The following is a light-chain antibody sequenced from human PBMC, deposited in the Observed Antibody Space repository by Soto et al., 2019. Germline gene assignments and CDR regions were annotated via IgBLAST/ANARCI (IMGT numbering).Light chain of an antibody. Sequence: EIVLTQSPGTLSLSPGERAALSCRASQSVSSSYLDWYQQKPGQAPRLLISGASSRATGIAARFSGRVSGTDYNLTISRLEPEDFAVYYCQQYGSSSYTFGQGNKLEIK. CDR2: GAS. CDR3: QQYGSSSYT. J-gene: IGKJ2*01. V-gene: IGKV3-20*01. CDR1: QSVSSSY.